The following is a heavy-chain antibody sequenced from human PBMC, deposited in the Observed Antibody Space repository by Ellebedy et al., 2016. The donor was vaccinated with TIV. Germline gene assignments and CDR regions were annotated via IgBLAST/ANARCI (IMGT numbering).Heavy chain of an antibody. CDR3: AREGGRGYGEIDD. D-gene: IGHD4-17*01. Sequence: ASVKVSCKSSGYTFTSYTIHWVRQASGQGLEWMGWMNPNSGDTGYSLKFQGRVTMTTNRSVSAAYMELLSLASDDTAMYYCAREGGRGYGEIDDWGQGTLVTVSS. CDR2: MNPNSGDT. V-gene: IGHV1-8*01. CDR1: GYTFTSYT. J-gene: IGHJ4*02.